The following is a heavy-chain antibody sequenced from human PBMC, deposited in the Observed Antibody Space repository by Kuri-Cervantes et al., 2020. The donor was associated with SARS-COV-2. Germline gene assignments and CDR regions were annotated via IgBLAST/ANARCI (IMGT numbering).Heavy chain of an antibody. J-gene: IGHJ6*02. CDR3: ARKRGVAARRVNYYYGMDV. D-gene: IGHD6-6*01. Sequence: GESLKISCAASGFTFSSYAMSWVRQAPGKGLEWVSAISGSGGSTYYADSVKGRFTISRDNSKNTLYLQMNSLRAEDTAVYYCARKRGVAARRVNYYYGMDVWGQGTTVTVSS. CDR2: ISGSGGST. CDR1: GFTFSSYA. V-gene: IGHV3-23*01.